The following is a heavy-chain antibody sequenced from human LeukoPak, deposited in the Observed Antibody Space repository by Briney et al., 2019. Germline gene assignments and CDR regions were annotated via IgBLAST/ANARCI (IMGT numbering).Heavy chain of an antibody. CDR1: GGTFSSYA. D-gene: IGHD2-15*01. J-gene: IGHJ5*02. CDR3: ASVGYCSGGSCWENWFDP. V-gene: IGHV1-69*06. CDR2: IVPIFGTA. Sequence: ASVKVSCKASGGTFSSYAISWVRQAPGQGLEWMGGIVPIFGTANYAQKFQGRVTITADKSTSTAYMELSSLRSEDTAVYYCASVGYCSGGSCWENWFDPWGQGTLVTVSS.